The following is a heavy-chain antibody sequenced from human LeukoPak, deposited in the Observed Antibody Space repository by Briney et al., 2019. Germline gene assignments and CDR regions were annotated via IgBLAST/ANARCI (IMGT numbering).Heavy chain of an antibody. CDR2: IYYSGRT. D-gene: IGHD5-18*01. CDR3: ARDGAGSYGYFDD. CDR1: GGSITSGGYY. V-gene: IGHV4-31*03. J-gene: IGHJ4*02. Sequence: KPSETLSLTCTVSGGSITSGGYYWSWIRQHRGEGLEWIGSIYYSGRTYYNPSLKSRVTISADTSKNQFSLKLTSVTAADTAVYYCARDGAGSYGYFDDWGQGTLVTVSS.